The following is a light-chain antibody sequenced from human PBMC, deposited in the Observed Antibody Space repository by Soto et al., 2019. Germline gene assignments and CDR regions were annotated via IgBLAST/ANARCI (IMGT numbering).Light chain of an antibody. V-gene: IGKV3-20*01. Sequence: EIVLTQSPATLSLSPGERATLSCRASQSVSNNYLAWYQQKPGQAPRLLIYGASNRATGIPDRFSGSGSGTDFTLTIASLQPDDFAVYYCQQYNNWPPTFGQGTRLEIK. CDR1: QSVSNNY. J-gene: IGKJ5*01. CDR3: QQYNNWPPT. CDR2: GAS.